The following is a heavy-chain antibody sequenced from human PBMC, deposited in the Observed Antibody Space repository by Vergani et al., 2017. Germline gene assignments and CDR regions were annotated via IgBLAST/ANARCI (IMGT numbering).Heavy chain of an antibody. D-gene: IGHD1-26*01. CDR3: AGGRLEKSSELLRDYYLAY. Sequence: QVQLVQSGAEVKKPGASVKVSCKASGYTFTSYDIHWVRQATGQGLEWMGWMNPNSGNTGYAQKFQGRVTMTRNTSISTAYMELSSLRSEDTAVYYCAGGRLEKSSELLRDYYLAYWGQGSLVTVSP. CDR2: MNPNSGNT. CDR1: GYTFTSYD. J-gene: IGHJ4*02. V-gene: IGHV1-8*01.